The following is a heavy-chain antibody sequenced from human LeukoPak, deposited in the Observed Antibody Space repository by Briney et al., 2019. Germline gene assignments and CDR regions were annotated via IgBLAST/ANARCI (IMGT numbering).Heavy chain of an antibody. CDR3: AREEYCSSTSCYLDY. D-gene: IGHD2-2*01. J-gene: IGHJ4*02. V-gene: IGHV3-33*01. Sequence: GGSLRLSCAASGFTFSSYGMHWVRQAPGKGLEWVAVIWYDGSNKYYADSVKGRFTISRDNSKNTLYLQMNSLRAEDTAVYYCAREEYCSSTSCYLDYWGQGTLVTVSS. CDR2: IWYDGSNK. CDR1: GFTFSSYG.